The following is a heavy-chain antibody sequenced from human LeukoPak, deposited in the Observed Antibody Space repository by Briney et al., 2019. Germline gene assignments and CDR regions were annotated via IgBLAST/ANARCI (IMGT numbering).Heavy chain of an antibody. D-gene: IGHD4/OR15-4a*01. J-gene: IGHJ3*02. Sequence: PAGSLRLSCAASGGTFSSYSMNWVRQAPGKGLEEVSSISSSNNYIYYPDSMKGLFTISRDNAKNSLYLQMNSLRAEDTDVYYCATVWGVRTTLGVFDIWGQGTMVTVSS. CDR2: ISSSNNYI. CDR3: ATVWGVRTTLGVFDI. V-gene: IGHV3-21*01. CDR1: GGTFSSYS.